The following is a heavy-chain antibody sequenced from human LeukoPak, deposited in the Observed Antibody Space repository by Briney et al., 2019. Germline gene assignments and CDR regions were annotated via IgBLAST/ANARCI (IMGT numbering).Heavy chain of an antibody. V-gene: IGHV1-2*02. D-gene: IGHD2-2*01. CDR3: ARANFLYCSSTTCHFDY. Sequence: ASVKVSCKASGYTFTDYYMHWVRQAPGQGFEWMGWINPNDGDTNYARKFQGRVTMTRDTSISTSHMEVSRLRSDDTAVYYCARANFLYCSSTTCHFDYWGQGTLVTVSS. CDR2: INPNDGDT. CDR1: GYTFTDYY. J-gene: IGHJ4*02.